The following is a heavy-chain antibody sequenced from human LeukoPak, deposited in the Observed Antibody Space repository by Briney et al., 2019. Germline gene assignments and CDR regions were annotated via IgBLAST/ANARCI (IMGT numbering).Heavy chain of an antibody. Sequence: GASVKVSCKASGYIFTSYAKNWVRQAPGQGLEWMGWINTNTGNPTYAQGFTGRFVFSLDTSVSTAYLQISSLKAEDTAVYYCARDPPRTLNPSYSSSWGEGDYWGQGTLVTVSS. D-gene: IGHD6-13*01. V-gene: IGHV7-4-1*02. CDR2: INTNTGNP. J-gene: IGHJ4*02. CDR1: GYIFTSYA. CDR3: ARDPPRTLNPSYSSSWGEGDY.